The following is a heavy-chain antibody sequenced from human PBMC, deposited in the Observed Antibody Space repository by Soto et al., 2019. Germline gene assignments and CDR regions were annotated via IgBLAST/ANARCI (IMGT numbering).Heavy chain of an antibody. CDR3: AKVWYYGSGQDAFDI. V-gene: IGHV3-23*01. J-gene: IGHJ3*02. Sequence: GGSLRLSCAASGFTFSSYAMSWVRQAPGKGLEWVAVITGNGSSTYYADSVKGRFTISRDNSKNTLYLQMNSLRAEDTAVYYCAKVWYYGSGQDAFDIWGQGTMVTVSS. CDR2: ITGNGSST. CDR1: GFTFSSYA. D-gene: IGHD3-10*01.